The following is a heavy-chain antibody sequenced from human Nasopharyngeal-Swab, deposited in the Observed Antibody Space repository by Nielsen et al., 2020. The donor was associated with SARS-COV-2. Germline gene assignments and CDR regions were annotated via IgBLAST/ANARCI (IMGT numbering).Heavy chain of an antibody. J-gene: IGHJ4*02. CDR2: IKQDGSEK. V-gene: IGHV3-7*01. Sequence: VRQAPGKGLEWVANIKQDGSEKYYVDSVKGRFTISRDNAKNSLYLQMNSLRAEDTAVYYCAGSGGRYMVRGPMHWGQGTLVTVSS. D-gene: IGHD3-10*01. CDR3: AGSGGRYMVRGPMH.